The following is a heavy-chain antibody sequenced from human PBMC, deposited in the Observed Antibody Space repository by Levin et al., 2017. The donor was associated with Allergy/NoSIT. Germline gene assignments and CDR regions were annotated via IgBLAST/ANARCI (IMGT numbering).Heavy chain of an antibody. J-gene: IGHJ5*02. CDR2: IFYSGRT. V-gene: IGHV4-39*01. Sequence: RSSETLSLTCSVSYASISSSSFSWGWIRQPPGKGLEWIGTIFYSGRTHYNPSLKSRVTMSLDKPENQFSLKLTSVTAADTAVYFCAWTYSSSSTWFDPWGQGTLVTVSS. CDR3: AWTYSSSSTWFDP. D-gene: IGHD6-6*01. CDR1: YASISSSSFS.